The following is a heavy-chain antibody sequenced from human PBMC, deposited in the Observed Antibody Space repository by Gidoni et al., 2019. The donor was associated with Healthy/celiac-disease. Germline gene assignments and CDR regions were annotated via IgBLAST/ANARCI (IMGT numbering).Heavy chain of an antibody. D-gene: IGHD5-18*01. V-gene: IGHV3-11*01. Sequence: QVQLVESGGGLVKPGGTVRLAGAAAGFTFTDYYMSWIRQAPGKGLAWVSYISSSGSTIYYADSVKGRFTISKDNAKNSLYLQMNSLRAEDTAVYYCARDNWQLWSKAFDYWGQGTLVTVSS. CDR1: GFTFTDYY. CDR3: ARDNWQLWSKAFDY. CDR2: ISSSGSTI. J-gene: IGHJ4*02.